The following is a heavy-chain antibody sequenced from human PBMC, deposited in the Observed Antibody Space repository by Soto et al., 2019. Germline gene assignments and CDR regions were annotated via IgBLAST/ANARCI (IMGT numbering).Heavy chain of an antibody. CDR2: VKSDGTIT. Sequence: EVQLVESGGALVQPGGSLRLSCAASGFTFSGYWMHWVRQAPGKGLVWVSRVKSDGTITSYADSVRGRFTISRDNAKNMLYLEMTGLRSADTAVYYCARSDWFDPWGQGTLVTVSS. CDR3: ARSDWFDP. V-gene: IGHV3-74*01. J-gene: IGHJ5*02. CDR1: GFTFSGYW.